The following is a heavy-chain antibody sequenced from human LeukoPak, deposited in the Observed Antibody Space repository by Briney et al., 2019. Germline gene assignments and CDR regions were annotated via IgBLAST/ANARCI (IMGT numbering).Heavy chain of an antibody. D-gene: IGHD3-10*01. CDR2: ISFDGSYK. CDR1: GFTFSSYG. Sequence: GGSLRLSCAASGFTFSSYGMHWVRQAPGKGLEWVALISFDGSYKFYADSVKGRFTISRDNSKNTLYLQMNSLRAEDTAVYYCAKGTGTEWFGELSTDSWGQGTLVTVSS. V-gene: IGHV3-30*18. CDR3: AKGTGTEWFGELSTDS. J-gene: IGHJ4*02.